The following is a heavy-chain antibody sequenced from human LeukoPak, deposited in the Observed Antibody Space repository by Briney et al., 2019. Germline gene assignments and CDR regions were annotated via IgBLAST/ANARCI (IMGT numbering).Heavy chain of an antibody. CDR1: GFTFSSYA. CDR2: ISGSGGST. V-gene: IGHV3-23*01. D-gene: IGHD3-22*01. Sequence: TGGSLRLSCAASGFTFSSYAMSWVRQAPGKGLEWVSAISGSGGSTYYADSVKGRFTISRDNSKNTLYLQMNRLRAEDTAVYYCATPTRSSGYYSDAFDIWGQGTMVTVSS. CDR3: ATPTRSSGYYSDAFDI. J-gene: IGHJ3*02.